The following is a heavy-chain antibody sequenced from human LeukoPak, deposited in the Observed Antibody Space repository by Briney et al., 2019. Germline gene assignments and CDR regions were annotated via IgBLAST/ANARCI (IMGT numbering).Heavy chain of an antibody. J-gene: IGHJ4*02. D-gene: IGHD6-19*01. Sequence: SETLSLTCTVSGDSISSSSYSWGWLRQSPGKVLEWIGSINHNSGDTYYNPSLKSRVTISVDTSKNQFSLKLSSVTASDTAIYYCASTKLGYSSGWHWGQGTLVTVSS. CDR2: INHNSGDT. CDR1: GDSISSSSYS. CDR3: ASTKLGYSSGWH. V-gene: IGHV4-39*01.